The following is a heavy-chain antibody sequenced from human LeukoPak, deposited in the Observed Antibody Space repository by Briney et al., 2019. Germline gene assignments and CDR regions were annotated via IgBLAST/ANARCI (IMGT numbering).Heavy chain of an antibody. J-gene: IGHJ3*02. D-gene: IGHD2-21*01. V-gene: IGHV3-21*01. CDR2: ISSSSSYI. CDR3: ARSVMSVGAFDI. CDR1: GFTFSSYS. Sequence: PGGSLRLSCAAPGFTFSSYSMNWVRQAPGKGLEWVSSISSSSSYIYYADSVKGRFTISRDNAKNSLYLQMNSLRAEDTAVYYCARSVMSVGAFDIWGQGTMVTVSS.